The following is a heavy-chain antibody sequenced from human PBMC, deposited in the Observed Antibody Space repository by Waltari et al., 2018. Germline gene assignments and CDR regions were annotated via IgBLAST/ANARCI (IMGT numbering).Heavy chain of an antibody. Sequence: QVQLVESGGGLVKPGGSLKLSCVTSGFTFSDSYLTWVRQAPGKGLECVSYISDSGRTTDYADSVKGRFTISRDNANSLLFLQMNNVRAEDTAFYFCAREKTVGSPDYVGGIDYWGQGTLVTVSS. CDR3: AREKTVGSPDYVGGIDY. J-gene: IGHJ4*02. CDR1: GFTFSDSY. D-gene: IGHD4-17*01. CDR2: ISDSGRTT. V-gene: IGHV3-11*01.